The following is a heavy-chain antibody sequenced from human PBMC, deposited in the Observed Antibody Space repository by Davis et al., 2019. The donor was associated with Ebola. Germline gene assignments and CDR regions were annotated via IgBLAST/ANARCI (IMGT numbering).Heavy chain of an antibody. Sequence: SETLSLTCMVSGGSIRSDSYFWGWIRQPPGEGLEWIGTIYYSGSTYYNPSLESRVTISVDKSKNHFSLKLRSMTAADTAVYYCARHTPYEEEVEDYGVHYFGVDLWGQGTSVTVSS. CDR2: IYYSGST. CDR1: GGSIRSDSYF. J-gene: IGHJ6*02. V-gene: IGHV4-39*01. D-gene: IGHD4-17*01. CDR3: ARHTPYEEEVEDYGVHYFGVDL.